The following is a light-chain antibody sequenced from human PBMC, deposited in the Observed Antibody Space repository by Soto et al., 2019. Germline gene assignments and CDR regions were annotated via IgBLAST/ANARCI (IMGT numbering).Light chain of an antibody. V-gene: IGKV1-39*01. Sequence: DIQMTQSPSSLSAYVGDRVTITCRASQSISNRLNWYQQQPGKAPKLLIYTASSLESGVPSRFSGSGSGTDLTLTINSLQPDDLAPYYCQQSYSTPITFGPGTKVDIK. CDR2: TAS. CDR3: QQSYSTPIT. J-gene: IGKJ3*01. CDR1: QSISNR.